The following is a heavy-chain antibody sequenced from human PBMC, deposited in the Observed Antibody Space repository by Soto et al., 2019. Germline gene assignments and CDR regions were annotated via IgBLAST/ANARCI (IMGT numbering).Heavy chain of an antibody. D-gene: IGHD3-22*01. CDR1: GDSISSGAYY. V-gene: IGHV4-30-4*01. J-gene: IGHJ6*02. Sequence: QVPLQESGPRLVKPSQTMSLTCTVSGDSISSGAYYWSWISQPPGKGLAWLGYIYYSGSTYYNTSLNRRVTISVDTSKNQFSLKRSAVSAADTAVDYCARASPVITDVWGQGTTVTVAS. CDR3: ARASPVITDV. CDR2: IYYSGST.